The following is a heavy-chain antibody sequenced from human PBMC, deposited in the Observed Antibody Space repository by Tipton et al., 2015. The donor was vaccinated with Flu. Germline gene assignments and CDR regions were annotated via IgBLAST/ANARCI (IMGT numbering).Heavy chain of an antibody. V-gene: IGHV3-33*06. CDR1: GSIFSDFG. J-gene: IGHJ6*02. D-gene: IGHD3-10*01. CDR3: AKGGTVREYYYRGIDV. Sequence: SLRLSCEASGSIFSDFGMHWVRQAPGKGLEWVAVIWHDGTYKYYADSLKGRFTISRDNTKNTLYLQMNSLTAEDTAVYYCAKGGTVREYYYRGIDVWGQGTTVTVYS. CDR2: IWHDGTYK.